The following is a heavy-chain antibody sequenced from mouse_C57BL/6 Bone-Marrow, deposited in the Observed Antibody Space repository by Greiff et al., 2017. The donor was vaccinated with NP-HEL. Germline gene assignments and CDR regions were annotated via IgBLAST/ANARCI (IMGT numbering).Heavy chain of an antibody. CDR1: GYSFTDYN. J-gene: IGHJ3*01. Sequence: EVQLQQSGSELVKPGASVKISCKASGYSFTDYNMNWVKQSNGKSLEWIGVINPNYGTTSYNQKFKGKATLTVDQSSSTAYMQLNSLTSEDSAVYYCAKSFITTVVGPSAYWGQGTLVTVSA. V-gene: IGHV1-39*01. CDR2: INPNYGTT. CDR3: AKSFITTVVGPSAY. D-gene: IGHD1-1*01.